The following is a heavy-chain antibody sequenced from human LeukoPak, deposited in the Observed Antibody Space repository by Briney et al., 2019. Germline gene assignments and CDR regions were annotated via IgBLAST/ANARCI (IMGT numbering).Heavy chain of an antibody. CDR2: INPNSGGT. J-gene: IGHJ3*02. V-gene: IGHV1-2*02. Sequence: ASVKVSCKASGYTFTGYYMHWVRQAPGQGLEWMGWINPNSGGTNYAQKFQGRVTMTRDTSISTAYMELSRLRCDDTAVYYSAREGVWVGGGIGHAFDIWGQGTMVTVSS. CDR3: AREGVWVGGGIGHAFDI. CDR1: GYTFTGYY. D-gene: IGHD6-13*01.